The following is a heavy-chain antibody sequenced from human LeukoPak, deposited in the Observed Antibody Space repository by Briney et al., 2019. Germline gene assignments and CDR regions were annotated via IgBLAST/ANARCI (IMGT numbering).Heavy chain of an antibody. D-gene: IGHD3-22*01. CDR2: IWYDGSNK. CDR3: AKDDSSGYYHD. Sequence: PGGSLRLSCAASGFTFSSYDMHWVRQAPGKGLEWVAVIWYDGSNKYYADSVKGRSTISRDNSKNTLYLQMNSLRAEDTAVYYCAKDDSSGYYHDWGQGTMVTVSS. CDR1: GFTFSSYD. V-gene: IGHV3-33*06. J-gene: IGHJ3*01.